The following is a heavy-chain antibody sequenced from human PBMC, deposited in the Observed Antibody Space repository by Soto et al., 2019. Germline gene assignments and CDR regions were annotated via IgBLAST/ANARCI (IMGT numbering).Heavy chain of an antibody. J-gene: IGHJ4*02. CDR2: INGDGSST. CDR3: ARSRHYYDTSGPTY. CDR1: GFTFSSYW. Sequence: GGSLRLSCAASGFTFSSYWMHWVRQAPGKGLVWVSRINGDGSSTSYADSVKGRFTISRDNAKNTLYPQMNSLRAEDTAVYYCARSRHYYDTSGPTYWGQGTLVTVSS. D-gene: IGHD3-22*01. V-gene: IGHV3-74*01.